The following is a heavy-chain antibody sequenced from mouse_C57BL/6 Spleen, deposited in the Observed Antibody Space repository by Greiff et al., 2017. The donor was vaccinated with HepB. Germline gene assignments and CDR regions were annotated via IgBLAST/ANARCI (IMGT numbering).Heavy chain of an antibody. Sequence: EVKLMESGGGLVQPGGSLKLSCAASGFTFSDYGMAWVRQAPRKGPEWVAFISNLAYSIYYADTVTGRFTISRENAKNTLYLEMSSLRSEDTAMYYCARRELGRYFDVWGTGTTVTVSS. J-gene: IGHJ1*03. CDR3: ARRELGRYFDV. CDR1: GFTFSDYG. D-gene: IGHD4-1*01. CDR2: ISNLAYSI. V-gene: IGHV5-15*01.